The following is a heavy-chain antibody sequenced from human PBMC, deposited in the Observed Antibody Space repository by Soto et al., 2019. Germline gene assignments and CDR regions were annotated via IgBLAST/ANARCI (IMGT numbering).Heavy chain of an antibody. CDR3: ARMGYFESSGYSGSD. J-gene: IGHJ4*02. Sequence: PSETLSLTCTVSGGSISSGGYYWSWIRQHPGKGLEWIGYIYYSGSTYYNPSLKSRVTISVDTSKNQYSLKLSSVTAADTAVFYCARMGYFESSGYSGSDGGKGTLVPVSS. V-gene: IGHV4-31*03. CDR1: GGSISSGGYY. D-gene: IGHD3-22*01. CDR2: IYYSGST.